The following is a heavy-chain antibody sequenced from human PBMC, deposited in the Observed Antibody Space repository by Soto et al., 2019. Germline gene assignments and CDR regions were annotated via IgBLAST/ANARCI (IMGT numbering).Heavy chain of an antibody. V-gene: IGHV3-33*01. Sequence: QVQVVESGGGVVQPGTSLRLSCAASGFRFSNSGMHWVRQAPGKGLEWVAVIWHDGKEKHYADSVEGRFTVSRDNSKNTLNLQMNNLRAEDTAVYYCESDPGKDEASDYWGQGTLVIVSS. CDR2: IWHDGKEK. J-gene: IGHJ4*02. CDR1: GFRFSNSG. CDR3: ESDPGKDEASDY.